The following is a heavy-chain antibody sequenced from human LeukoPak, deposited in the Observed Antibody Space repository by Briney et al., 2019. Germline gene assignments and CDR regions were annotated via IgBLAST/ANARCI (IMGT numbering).Heavy chain of an antibody. CDR1: GFTFSTHG. Sequence: GRSLRLSCAASGFTFSTHGMHWVRQAPGKGLEWVAVIWDDGNNKRYANSVNGRFTISRDNSENTLYLQMNGLTAEDTAMYYCARDSYQDYYGRFDPWGQGTLVIVSS. J-gene: IGHJ5*02. D-gene: IGHD3-10*01. CDR2: IWDDGNNK. CDR3: ARDSYQDYYGRFDP. V-gene: IGHV3-33*08.